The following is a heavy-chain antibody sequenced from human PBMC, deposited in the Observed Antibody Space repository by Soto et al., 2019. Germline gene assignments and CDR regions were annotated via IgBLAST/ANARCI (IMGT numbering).Heavy chain of an antibody. CDR1: GGSISSSSYY. CDR2: IYYSGST. CDR3: ARHGLLKYCSGGSCYWDY. Sequence: SETLSLTCTVSGGSISSSSYYWGWIRQPPGKGLEWIGSIYYSGSTYYNPSLKSRVTISVDTSKNQSSLKLSSVTAADTAVYYCARHGLLKYCSGGSCYWDYWGQGTLVTVSS. D-gene: IGHD2-15*01. J-gene: IGHJ4*02. V-gene: IGHV4-39*01.